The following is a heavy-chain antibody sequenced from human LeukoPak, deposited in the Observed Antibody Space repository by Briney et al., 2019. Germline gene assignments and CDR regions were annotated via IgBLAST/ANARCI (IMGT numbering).Heavy chain of an antibody. CDR2: ISWNSGSI. D-gene: IGHD2-2*01. V-gene: IGHV3-9*01. J-gene: IGHJ5*02. Sequence: GGSLRLSCAASGFTFDDYAMHWVRQAPGKGLEWVSGISWNSGSIGYADSVKGRFTISRDNAKNSLYLQMNSLRAEDTALYYCTAAAYNWFDPWGQGTLVTVSS. CDR3: TAAAYNWFDP. CDR1: GFTFDDYA.